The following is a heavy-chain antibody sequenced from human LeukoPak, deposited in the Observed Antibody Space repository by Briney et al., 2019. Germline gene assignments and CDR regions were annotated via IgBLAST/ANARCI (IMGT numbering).Heavy chain of an antibody. Sequence: PGGPLRLSCAASGFTFSSYGMHWVRQAPGKGLEWVAFIRYDGSNKYYADSVKGRFTISRDNSKNTLYLQMNSLRAEDTAVYYCAKSMEDYGVYPFDYWGQGTLVTVSS. CDR2: IRYDGSNK. D-gene: IGHD4-17*01. V-gene: IGHV3-30*02. J-gene: IGHJ4*02. CDR3: AKSMEDYGVYPFDY. CDR1: GFTFSSYG.